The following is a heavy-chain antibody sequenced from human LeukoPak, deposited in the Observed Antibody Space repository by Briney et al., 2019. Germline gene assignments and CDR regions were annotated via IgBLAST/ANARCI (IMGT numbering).Heavy chain of an antibody. V-gene: IGHV3-53*01. D-gene: IGHD1-14*01. CDR3: ARGVEPLAANTLAY. Sequence: GGSLRLSCAASGFTVITNDMTWVRQAPGKGLEWVSVIYSDGNRKYADSVQGQFTISRDNSKNTLYLEMNSLSPDDTAVYYCARGVEPLAANTLAYWGQGTLVTVSS. J-gene: IGHJ4*02. CDR1: GFTVITND. CDR2: IYSDGNR.